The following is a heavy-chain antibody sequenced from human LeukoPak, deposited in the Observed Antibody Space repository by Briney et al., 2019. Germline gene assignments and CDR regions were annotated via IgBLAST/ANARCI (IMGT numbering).Heavy chain of an antibody. Sequence: GGSLRLSCAASGFTFDDYGVSWVRHAPGKGLEWVSGINWNGGSTGYADSVKGRFTISRDNAKNSLYLQMNSLRVEDTALYYCARQVTIYDVFDIWGQGTMVTVSS. CDR3: ARQVTIYDVFDI. V-gene: IGHV3-20*04. CDR1: GFTFDDYG. J-gene: IGHJ3*02. CDR2: INWNGGST. D-gene: IGHD2-2*01.